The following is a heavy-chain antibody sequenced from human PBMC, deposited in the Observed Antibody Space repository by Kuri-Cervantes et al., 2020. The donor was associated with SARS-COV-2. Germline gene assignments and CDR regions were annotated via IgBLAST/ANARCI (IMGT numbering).Heavy chain of an antibody. J-gene: IGHJ4*02. CDR3: AAYTPRGDY. Sequence: GGSLRLSCAASGLTFINYAMIWIRQSPGKGLEWVSGITTGGDTPFYAGSVRGRFTISRDNSKDTVYLQMNTLRADDTGVYYCAAYTPRGDYWGQGTLVTVSS. CDR1: GLTFINYA. D-gene: IGHD2-2*02. V-gene: IGHV3-23*01. CDR2: ITTGGDTP.